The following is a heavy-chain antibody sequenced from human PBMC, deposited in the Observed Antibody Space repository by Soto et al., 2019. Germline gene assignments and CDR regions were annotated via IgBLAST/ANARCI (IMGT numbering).Heavy chain of an antibody. J-gene: IGHJ6*02. Sequence: SVKFSCKASGGTFSSYAISWVRQAPGQGLEWMGGIVPIFGTANYAQKFQFRVTITSDKSTSTAYMELSSLRSEDTAVYYCARAGTLTYYYDSSGSYYYGMDVWGQGTTVTVSS. CDR1: GGTFSSYA. CDR2: IVPIFGTA. D-gene: IGHD3-22*01. V-gene: IGHV1-69*06. CDR3: ARAGTLTYYYDSSGSYYYGMDV.